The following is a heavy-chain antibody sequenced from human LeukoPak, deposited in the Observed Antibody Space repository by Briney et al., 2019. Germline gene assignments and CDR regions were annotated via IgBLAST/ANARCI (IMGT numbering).Heavy chain of an antibody. D-gene: IGHD4-17*01. Sequence: GGSLRLSCAASGFTFSDYYMSWIRQAPGKGLEWVAVISYDGSNKYYADSVKGRFTISRDNSKNTLYLQMNSLRAEDTAVYYCARDYGDYGAFDIWGQGTMVTVSS. CDR3: ARDYGDYGAFDI. CDR2: ISYDGSNK. CDR1: GFTFSDYY. J-gene: IGHJ3*02. V-gene: IGHV3-30-3*01.